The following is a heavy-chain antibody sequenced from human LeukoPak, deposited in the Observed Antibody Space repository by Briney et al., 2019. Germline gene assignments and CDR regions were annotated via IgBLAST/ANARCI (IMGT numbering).Heavy chain of an antibody. CDR3: ARDDYGDYSLTYGMDV. CDR2: INPNSGGT. J-gene: IGHJ6*02. Sequence: ASVKVSCKASGYTFTAYYMHWVRQAPGQGLEWMGWINPNSGGTDYAQKFQGRVTMTRDTSISTAYMELSRLRCDDMAVYYCARDDYGDYSLTYGMDVWGQGTTVTVSS. V-gene: IGHV1-2*02. CDR1: GYTFTAYY. D-gene: IGHD4-17*01.